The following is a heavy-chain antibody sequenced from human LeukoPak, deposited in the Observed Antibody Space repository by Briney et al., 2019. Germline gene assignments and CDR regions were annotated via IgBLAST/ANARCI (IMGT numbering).Heavy chain of an antibody. D-gene: IGHD4-17*01. V-gene: IGHV3-66*01. Sequence: PGGSLRLSCAVSGITVSTNYMSWVRQAPGKGLEWVSVIYSSGNTYYADSVKGRFTISRDNSRDTLFLQMNSLRAEDTALYYCTRDPNGDYVGAFDMWGPGTMVTVSS. CDR1: GITVSTNY. CDR2: IYSSGNT. CDR3: TRDPNGDYVGAFDM. J-gene: IGHJ3*02.